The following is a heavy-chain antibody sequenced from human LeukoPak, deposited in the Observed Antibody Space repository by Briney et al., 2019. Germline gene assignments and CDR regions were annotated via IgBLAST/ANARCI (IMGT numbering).Heavy chain of an antibody. Sequence: SETLSLTCAVSSDSISSTYWWTWVRQPPGKGLEWIGEIYHSGSTNYNPSLKSRLTISVDTSKNQFSLKLSSVTAADTAVYYCARGGVIWSWGYWGRGTLVTVSS. J-gene: IGHJ4*02. CDR3: ARGGVIWSWGY. CDR1: SDSISSTYW. V-gene: IGHV4-4*02. D-gene: IGHD3-10*01. CDR2: IYHSGST.